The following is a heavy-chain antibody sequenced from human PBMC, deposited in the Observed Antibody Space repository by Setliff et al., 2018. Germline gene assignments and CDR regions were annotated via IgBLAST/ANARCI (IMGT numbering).Heavy chain of an antibody. CDR2: ITIYNGNT. V-gene: IGHV1-18*01. Sequence: VRQVPGQGLEWMGWITIYNGNTNYAQKLQGRLTMTTDTSTSTAYMELRSLRSDDTAVYYCARSPPTVVVTAIQAIFDYWGQGTLVTVSS. CDR3: ARSPPTVVVTAIQAIFDY. J-gene: IGHJ4*02. D-gene: IGHD2-21*02.